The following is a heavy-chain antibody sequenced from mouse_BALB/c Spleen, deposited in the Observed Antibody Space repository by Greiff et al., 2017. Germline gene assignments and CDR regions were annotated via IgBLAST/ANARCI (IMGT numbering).Heavy chain of an antibody. Sequence: EVKLMESGGGLVKPGGSLKLSCAASGFTFSSYAMSWVRQTPEKRLEWVASISSGGGSTYYPDTVKGRFTISRDNAKNTLYLQMSSLKSEDTAMYYCARQNDGYYGNAMDYWGQGTSVTVSS. CDR2: ISSGGGST. J-gene: IGHJ4*01. CDR1: GFTFSSYA. D-gene: IGHD2-3*01. V-gene: IGHV5-12-1*01. CDR3: ARQNDGYYGNAMDY.